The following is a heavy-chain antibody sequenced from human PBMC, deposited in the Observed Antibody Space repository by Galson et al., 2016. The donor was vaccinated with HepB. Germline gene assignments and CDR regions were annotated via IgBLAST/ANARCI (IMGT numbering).Heavy chain of an antibody. J-gene: IGHJ2*01. V-gene: IGHV4-59*01. CDR2: IYYSGTT. Sequence: ETLFLTCTVSGGSISSYYWSWIRQPPGKELEWTGYIYYSGTTNNNPSLKSRVSMSIDTSKRQISLKLSSVTAADTAVYYCARERDSSGGVRGWYFDLWGRGTLVTVSS. CDR3: ARERDSSGGVRGWYFDL. CDR1: GGSISSYY. D-gene: IGHD6-19*01.